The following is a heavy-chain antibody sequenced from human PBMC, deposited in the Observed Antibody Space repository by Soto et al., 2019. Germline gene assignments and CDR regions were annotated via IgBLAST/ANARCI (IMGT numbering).Heavy chain of an antibody. D-gene: IGHD3-16*02. V-gene: IGHV5-51*01. J-gene: IGHJ4*02. CDR1: GYSFNTHW. CDR2: IYPGDSDT. Sequence: GESLKISCKGSGYSFNTHWIGWVRQMTGKGLEWMGIIYPGDSDTRYSPSFQGQVTISADKSITTAYLQWSSLKASDSAMYYCARLKGDGHNHSPLYYRGQGSSVTVSS. CDR3: ARLKGDGHNHSPLYY.